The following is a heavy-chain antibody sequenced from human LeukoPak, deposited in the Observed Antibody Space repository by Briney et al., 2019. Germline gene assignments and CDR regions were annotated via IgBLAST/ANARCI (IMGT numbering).Heavy chain of an antibody. D-gene: IGHD2-2*01. CDR2: INNDGSNT. J-gene: IGHJ6*02. CDR1: QFTFSNFW. CDR3: ARIFRYQLVDYSALDV. V-gene: IGHV3-74*01. Sequence: GGSLRLFCAASQFTFSNFWMHWVRQVPGKGVVCVSRINNDGSNTGYADYVKCRFTISRDNAKNTLYLQMNRLRAEDTAVYYCARIFRYQLVDYSALDVWGQGTTVTVSS.